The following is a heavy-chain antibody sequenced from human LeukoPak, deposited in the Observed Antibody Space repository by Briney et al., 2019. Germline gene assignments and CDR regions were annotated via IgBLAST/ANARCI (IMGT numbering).Heavy chain of an antibody. V-gene: IGHV3-30*04. CDR2: ISYDGSNK. J-gene: IGHJ4*02. CDR1: GFTFSSYA. D-gene: IGHD1-26*01. Sequence: GGSPRLSCAASGFTFSSYAMHWVRQAPGKGLEWVAVISYDGSNKYYADSVKGRFTISRDNSKNTLYLQMNSLRAEDTAVYYCARGRVGAAALSFDYWGQGTLVTVSS. CDR3: ARGRVGAAALSFDY.